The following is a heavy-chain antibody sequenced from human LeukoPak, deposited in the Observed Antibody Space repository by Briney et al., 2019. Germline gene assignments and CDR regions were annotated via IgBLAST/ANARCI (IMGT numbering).Heavy chain of an antibody. J-gene: IGHJ4*02. CDR2: ISYDGSNK. CDR3: AKDTSARIGSAFDY. V-gene: IGHV3-30-3*01. D-gene: IGHD6-6*01. CDR1: GFTFSSYA. Sequence: GGSLRLSCAASGFTFSSYAMHWVRQAPGKGLEWVAVISYDGSNKYYADSVKGRFTISRDNSKNTLYLQMNSLRAEDTALYYCAKDTSARIGSAFDYWGQGTLVTVSS.